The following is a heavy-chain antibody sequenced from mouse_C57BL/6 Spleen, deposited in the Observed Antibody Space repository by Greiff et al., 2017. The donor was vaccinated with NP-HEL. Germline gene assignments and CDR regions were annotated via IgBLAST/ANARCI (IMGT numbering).Heavy chain of an antibody. V-gene: IGHV1-64*01. CDR2: IHPDSGST. CDR1: GYTFTSYW. J-gene: IGHJ1*01. CDR3: ARGGGNYWYFDV. Sequence: QVQLQQSGAELVKPGASVKLSCKASGYTFTSYWMHWVKQRPGQGLEWIGMIHPDSGSTNYNEKFKSKATLTVDKSSSTAYMQLSSLTSEDSAVYYCARGGGNYWYFDVWGPGTTVTVSS. D-gene: IGHD2-1*01.